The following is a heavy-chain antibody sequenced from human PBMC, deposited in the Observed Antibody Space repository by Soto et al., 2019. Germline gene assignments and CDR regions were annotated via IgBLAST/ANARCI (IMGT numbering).Heavy chain of an antibody. J-gene: IGHJ4*02. D-gene: IGHD2-2*02. Sequence: QVQLVQSGAEVKTPGSSLKVSCTVSGSRFSNYVISWVRQAPGHGLEWLGRIILIFNSTQYAQKFQGRVPITADKATNTASLELSSLRSDDTAVYYGAREGRGKHAGYNGLVGLGYWGEGTLVTVSS. V-gene: IGHV1-69*06. CDR1: GSRFSNYV. CDR3: AREGRGKHAGYNGLVGLGY. CDR2: IILIFNST.